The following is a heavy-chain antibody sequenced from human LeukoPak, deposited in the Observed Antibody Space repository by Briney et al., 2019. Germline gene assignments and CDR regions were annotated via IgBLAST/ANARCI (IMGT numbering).Heavy chain of an antibody. CDR2: IIPLFGTA. CDR1: GGTFSNYA. D-gene: IGHD4-23*01. V-gene: IGHV1-69*01. J-gene: IGHJ4*02. Sequence: GASVKVSSKASGGTFSNYAINWVRQAPGQGLEWMGGIIPLFGTANYAQKFQGRVTISAVESMSTAYMQLSSLRSVDTAVYYCARGWLAESTVVTPYNYWGQGTLVTVSS. CDR3: ARGWLAESTVVTPYNY.